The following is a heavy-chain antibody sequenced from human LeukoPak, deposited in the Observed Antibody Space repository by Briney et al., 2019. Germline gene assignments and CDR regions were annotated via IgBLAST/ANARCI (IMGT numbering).Heavy chain of an antibody. J-gene: IGHJ6*02. CDR3: AKNYASGRGVPYAMDV. CDR2: ISGISGSTT. CDR1: GFNFADHA. Sequence: QPGGSLTLSCAASGFNFADHAMRWVRQAPGKGLEWVSAISGISGSTTIYADSVKGRFAVSGDNSRNTLFLQMNSLRAEDTAVYYCAKNYASGRGVPYAMDVWGQGTTVTVAS. V-gene: IGHV3-23*01. D-gene: IGHD3-10*01.